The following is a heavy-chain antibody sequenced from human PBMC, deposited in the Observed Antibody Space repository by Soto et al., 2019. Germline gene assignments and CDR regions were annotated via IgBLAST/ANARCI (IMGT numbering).Heavy chain of an antibody. CDR1: GYTFTSSY. Sequence: ASVKVSCKASGYTFTSSYMHWVRQAPGQGLEWMGMINPSGGSTTYAQKFQGRVTMTRDTSTSTVYMELSSLRSEDTAVFYCARDQGIAARLFDYWGQGTLVTVS. V-gene: IGHV1-46*01. CDR3: ARDQGIAARLFDY. D-gene: IGHD6-6*01. CDR2: INPSGGST. J-gene: IGHJ4*02.